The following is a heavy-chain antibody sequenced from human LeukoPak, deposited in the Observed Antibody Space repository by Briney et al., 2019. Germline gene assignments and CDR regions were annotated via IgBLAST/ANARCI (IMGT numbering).Heavy chain of an antibody. V-gene: IGHV3-11*01. CDR2: VSSTGTTI. CDR3: ARARFGGPYDAYL. Sequence: GGSLRLSCAASGFSSRDHYLSWIRQAPGKGLEWLASVSSTGTTISYADSVKGRSTISRDDAKNFLFLQMTILRGEDTALYDCARARFGGPYDAYLWGQGTMVTVSS. CDR1: GFSSRDHY. J-gene: IGHJ3*01. D-gene: IGHD3-10*01.